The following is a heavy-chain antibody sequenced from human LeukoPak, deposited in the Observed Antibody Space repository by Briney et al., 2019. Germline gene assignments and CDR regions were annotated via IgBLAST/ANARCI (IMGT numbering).Heavy chain of an antibody. CDR2: INHSGST. Sequence: PSETLSLTCAVYGGSFSGYYWSWIRQPPGKGLEWIGEINHSGSTNYNPSLKSRVTISVDTSKNQFSLKLSSVTAADTAVYYCARRATVVTSNYFDYWGQGTLVTVSS. J-gene: IGHJ4*02. D-gene: IGHD4-23*01. CDR3: ARRATVVTSNYFDY. CDR1: GGSFSGYY. V-gene: IGHV4-34*01.